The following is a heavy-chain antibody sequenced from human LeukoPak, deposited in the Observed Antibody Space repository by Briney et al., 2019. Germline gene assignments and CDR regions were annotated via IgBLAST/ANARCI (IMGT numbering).Heavy chain of an antibody. J-gene: IGHJ4*02. CDR1: GYSISSGYY. D-gene: IGHD2-15*01. CDR3: ARGSPNEVVVTVPLRRDLGSYYYFDY. V-gene: IGHV4-38-2*02. Sequence: SETLSLTCTVSGYSISSGYYWSWIRQPPGKGLEWIGEINHSGSTNYNPSLKSRVTISGDTSKNQFSLKLSSVTAADTAVYYCARGSPNEVVVTVPLRRDLGSYYYFDYWGQGTLVTVSS. CDR2: INHSGST.